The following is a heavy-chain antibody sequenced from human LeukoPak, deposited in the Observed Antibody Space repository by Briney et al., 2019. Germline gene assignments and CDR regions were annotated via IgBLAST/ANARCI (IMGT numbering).Heavy chain of an antibody. CDR3: AKDPIGYDSYYFDY. V-gene: IGHV3-7*01. Sequence: QTGGSLRLSCAASGFTFSSYWMSWVRQAPGKGLEWVANIKQDGSEKYYVDSVKGRFTISRDNSKNTLYLQMNSLRAEDTAVYYCAKDPIGYDSYYFDYWGQGTLVTVSS. D-gene: IGHD5-12*01. CDR2: IKQDGSEK. CDR1: GFTFSSYW. J-gene: IGHJ4*02.